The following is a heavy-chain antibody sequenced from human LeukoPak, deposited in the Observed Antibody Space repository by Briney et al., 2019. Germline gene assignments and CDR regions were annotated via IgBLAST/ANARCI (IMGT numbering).Heavy chain of an antibody. CDR2: IMQVVIVK. V-gene: IGHV3-7*01. CDR3: SRRYLDY. Sequence: GGPLRLFCAASGLTFNSYWINWLREAPGKGMEWVSYIMQVVIVKYYVDAEKCLFTISIDNYKVSLYVQSNSLRAEDTAVYCCSRRYLDYWRQGTMVSGSS. CDR1: GLTFNSYW. J-gene: IGHJ4*02.